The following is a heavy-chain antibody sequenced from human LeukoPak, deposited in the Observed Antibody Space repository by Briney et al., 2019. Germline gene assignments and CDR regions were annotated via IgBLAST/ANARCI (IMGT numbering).Heavy chain of an antibody. CDR3: ARDRRYCSSTSCPNWFDP. D-gene: IGHD2-2*01. V-gene: IGHV1-18*01. CDR2: ISAYNGNT. CDR1: GYTFTSYG. Sequence: ASVKVSCKASGYTFTSYGISWVRQAPGQGLEWMGWISAYNGNTNYAQKLQGRVTMTIDTSTSTAYMELRSLRSDDTAVYYCARDRRYCSSTSCPNWFDPWGQGTLVTVSS. J-gene: IGHJ5*02.